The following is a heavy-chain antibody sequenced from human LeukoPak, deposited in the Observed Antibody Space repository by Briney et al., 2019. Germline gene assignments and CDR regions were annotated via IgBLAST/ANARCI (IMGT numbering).Heavy chain of an antibody. V-gene: IGHV4-38-2*02. J-gene: IGHJ6*02. CDR1: GYSISSGYY. CDR3: ARDHCTGGVCYSSAYYYGMDV. Sequence: SETLSLTCTVSGYSISSGYYWAWIRQPPGKGLEWIGSIHHSGNTYYNPSLKSRVTISVDTSKNQFSLKLSSLTAADTGVYYCARDHCTGGVCYSSAYYYGMDVWGQGTTVAVSS. CDR2: IHHSGNT. D-gene: IGHD2-8*02.